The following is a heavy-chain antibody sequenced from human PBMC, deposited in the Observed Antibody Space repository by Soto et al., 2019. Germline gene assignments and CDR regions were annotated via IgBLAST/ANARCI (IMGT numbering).Heavy chain of an antibody. CDR2: MNPNSGNT. V-gene: IGHV1-8*01. CDR1: GYTFTSYD. CDR3: AREKTSYGMDV. Sequence: QVQLVQSGAEVKKPGASVKVSCKASGYTFTSYDINWVRQATGQGLEGMGWMNPNSGNTGYAQKYDGRLTMTSNTYISTAYMELSSLRSEDPAVYYCAREKTSYGMDVWGQGATVTVSS. J-gene: IGHJ6*02.